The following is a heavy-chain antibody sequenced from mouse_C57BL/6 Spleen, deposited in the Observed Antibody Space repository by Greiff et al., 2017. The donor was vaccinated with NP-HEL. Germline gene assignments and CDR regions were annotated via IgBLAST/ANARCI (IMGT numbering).Heavy chain of an antibody. CDR3: ARDRDYSNYEGVLDY. CDR1: GFTFSSYA. V-gene: IGHV5-4*01. J-gene: IGHJ2*01. D-gene: IGHD2-5*01. Sequence: EVKLMESGGGLVKPGGSLKLSCAASGFTFSSYAMSWVRQTPEKRLEWVATISDGGSYTYYPDNVKGRFTISRDNAKNNLYLQMSHLKSEDTAMYYCARDRDYSNYEGVLDYWGQGTTLTVSS. CDR2: ISDGGSYT.